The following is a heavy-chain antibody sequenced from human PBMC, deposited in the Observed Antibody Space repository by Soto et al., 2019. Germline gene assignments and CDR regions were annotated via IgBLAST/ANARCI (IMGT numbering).Heavy chain of an antibody. CDR2: TNHSGST. D-gene: IGHD3-10*01. Sequence: PSETLSLTCAVYGGSFSGYYWSWIRQPPGKGLEWIGETNHSGSTNYNPSLKSRVTISVDTSKNQFSLKLSSVTAADTAVYYCASRRRGGYYGSGSYYKPKWRFDYWGQGTLVTVSS. J-gene: IGHJ4*02. CDR1: GGSFSGYY. V-gene: IGHV4-34*01. CDR3: ASRRRGGYYGSGSYYKPKWRFDY.